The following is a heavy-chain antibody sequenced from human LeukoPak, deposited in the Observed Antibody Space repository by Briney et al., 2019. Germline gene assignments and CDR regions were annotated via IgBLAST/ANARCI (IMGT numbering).Heavy chain of an antibody. V-gene: IGHV3-53*01. D-gene: IGHD3-10*01. CDR3: ARSYGSGSGNWFDP. J-gene: IGHJ5*02. Sequence: GGSLRLSCTASGFTVSSKFMTWVRQAPGKGLEWVSVIYSGGSTHYADSVKGRFTISRDNSKNTLYLQMNSLRAEDTGMYYCARSYGSGSGNWFDPWGQGTLVTVSS. CDR2: IYSGGST. CDR1: GFTVSSKF.